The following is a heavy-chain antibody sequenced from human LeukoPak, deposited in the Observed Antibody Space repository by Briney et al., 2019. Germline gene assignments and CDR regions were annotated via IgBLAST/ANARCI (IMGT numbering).Heavy chain of an antibody. CDR2: ISNSGSAI. Sequence: GGSLRLSCAASGFTFSDYYMTWIRQAPGKGLEWVSYISNSGSAIYYADSVKGRFTMSRDNAKNSLSLQMNSLRADDTAVYYCARDGHYSGSGSYYNDWGQGTLVTVSS. D-gene: IGHD3-10*01. J-gene: IGHJ4*02. CDR1: GFTFSDYY. CDR3: ARDGHYSGSGSYYND. V-gene: IGHV3-11*04.